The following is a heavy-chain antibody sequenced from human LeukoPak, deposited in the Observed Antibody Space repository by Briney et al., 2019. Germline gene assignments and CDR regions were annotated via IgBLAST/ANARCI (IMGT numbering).Heavy chain of an antibody. CDR3: AREDSSGWAGVYYFDY. J-gene: IGHJ4*02. V-gene: IGHV3-21*01. D-gene: IGHD6-19*01. CDR2: ISSSRSYI. Sequence: PGGALRLSCAASGFTFSSYSMNWVRQAPGKGLEWVSSISSSRSYIYYADAVKGGVTISRDKAKNSLYLQMNSLRAEDTAVYYCAREDSSGWAGVYYFDYWGQGTLVTVSS. CDR1: GFTFSSYS.